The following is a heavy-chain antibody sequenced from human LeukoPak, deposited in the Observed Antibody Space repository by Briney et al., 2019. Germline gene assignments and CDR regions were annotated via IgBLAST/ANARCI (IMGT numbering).Heavy chain of an antibody. CDR3: AKGPDLLVWFGELLS. J-gene: IGHJ4*02. Sequence: PGGSLRLSCAASGFTFSSYGMHWVRQAPGKGLGWVAVISYDGSNKYHADSVKGRFTISRDNSRNTLFLQMNSLRAEDTAVYYCAKGPDLLVWFGELLSWGQGTLVSVSS. V-gene: IGHV3-30*18. CDR2: ISYDGSNK. CDR1: GFTFSSYG. D-gene: IGHD3-10*01.